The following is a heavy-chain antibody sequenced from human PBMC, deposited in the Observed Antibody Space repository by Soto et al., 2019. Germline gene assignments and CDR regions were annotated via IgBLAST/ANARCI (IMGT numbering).Heavy chain of an antibody. V-gene: IGHV4-34*01. Sequence: SETLSLTCAVYGGSFSGYYWSWVRQPPGKGLEWIGEINHSGSTNYNPPLKSRVTISVDTSKNQFSLKLSSVTAADTAVYYCARSQPIVVVVAATPAFHYYGMDVWGQGTTVTVSS. CDR2: INHSGST. J-gene: IGHJ6*02. CDR1: GGSFSGYY. CDR3: ARSQPIVVVVAATPAFHYYGMDV. D-gene: IGHD2-15*01.